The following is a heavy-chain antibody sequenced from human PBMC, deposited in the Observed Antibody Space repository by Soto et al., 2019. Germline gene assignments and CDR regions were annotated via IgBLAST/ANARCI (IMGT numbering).Heavy chain of an antibody. J-gene: IGHJ3*02. CDR2: ISATGRT. D-gene: IGHD7-27*01. Sequence: VQLQESGPGLVEPSETLSLTCTVSGDSMSSYYWNWIRQPAGKGLEWIGRISATGRTSYMSSLKSLITLSVDTSKNQFSLNLKFVTAADTAVYFCARDQSGAADIWGQGTMVTVS. CDR3: ARDQSGAADI. V-gene: IGHV4-4*07. CDR1: GDSMSSYY.